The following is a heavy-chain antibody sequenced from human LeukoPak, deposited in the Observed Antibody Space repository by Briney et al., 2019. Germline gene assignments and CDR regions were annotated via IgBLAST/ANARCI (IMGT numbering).Heavy chain of an antibody. V-gene: IGHV1-46*03. CDR1: GYTFTSYY. J-gene: IGHJ4*02. CDR2: INPSGGST. Sequence: ASVTVSCKASGYTFTSYYMHWVRQAPGQGLEWMGIINPSGGSTSYAQKFQGRVTMTRDTSTSTVYMELSSLRSEDTAVYYCASSPSYYYGSGDLHPFDYWGQGTLVTVSS. D-gene: IGHD3-10*01. CDR3: ASSPSYYYGSGDLHPFDY.